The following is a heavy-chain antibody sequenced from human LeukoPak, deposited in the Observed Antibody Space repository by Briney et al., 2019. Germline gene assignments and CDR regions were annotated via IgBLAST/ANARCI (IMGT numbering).Heavy chain of an antibody. D-gene: IGHD1-1*01. J-gene: IGHJ6*02. CDR1: GNTFTSYY. Sequence: ASVKVSCKASGNTFTSYYKHWVRQAPGQGLEWMGIINPSGGSTSYAEKFRGRVTMTRDTSTSTVYMELSSLRSEDTAVYYCAREVSAGPYNNYYYGMDVWGQGTTVTVSS. CDR2: INPSGGST. CDR3: AREVSAGPYNNYYYGMDV. V-gene: IGHV1-46*01.